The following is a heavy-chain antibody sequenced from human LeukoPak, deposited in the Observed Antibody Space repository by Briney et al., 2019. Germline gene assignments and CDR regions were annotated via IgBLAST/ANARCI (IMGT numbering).Heavy chain of an antibody. CDR1: GFTFSSYG. V-gene: IGHV3-30*03. CDR2: ISYDGSNK. CDR3: AVGDAFDI. Sequence: GGSLRLPCAASGFTFSSYGMHWVRQAPGKGLEWVAVISYDGSNKYYADSVKGRFTISRDNSKNTLYLQMNSLRAEDTAVYYCAVGDAFDIWGQGTMVTVSS. J-gene: IGHJ3*02.